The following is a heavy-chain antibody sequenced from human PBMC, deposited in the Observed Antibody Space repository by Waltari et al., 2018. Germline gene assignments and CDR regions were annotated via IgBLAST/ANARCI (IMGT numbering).Heavy chain of an antibody. D-gene: IGHD1-26*01. CDR2: ISSSSSYI. CDR3: ARREGYDSGSLQH. CDR1: GFTFSSYS. Sequence: EVQLVESGGGLVKPGGSLRLSCAASGFTFSSYSMNWVRQAPGKGLEWVSSISSSSSYIYYADSVKGRFTISRDNAKNSLYLQMNSLRAEDTAVYYCARREGYDSGSLQHWGQGTLVTVSS. V-gene: IGHV3-21*01. J-gene: IGHJ1*01.